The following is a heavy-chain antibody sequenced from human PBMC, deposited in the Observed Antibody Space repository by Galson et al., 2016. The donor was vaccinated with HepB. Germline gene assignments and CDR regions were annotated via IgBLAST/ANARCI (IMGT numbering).Heavy chain of an antibody. V-gene: IGHV4-31*03. D-gene: IGHD2-21*01. CDR2: IYNSGNT. J-gene: IGHJ4*02. CDR1: GGSISSGGYH. Sequence: TLSLTCTVSGGSISSGGYHWGWIRQQPGKGLEWIGSIYNSGNTYYSPSLKSRVIISEDTSKNQFSLKLRSVTAADTAVYFCARDSRIGGGDCYDYWGQGTLVTVAS. CDR3: ARDSRIGGGDCYDY.